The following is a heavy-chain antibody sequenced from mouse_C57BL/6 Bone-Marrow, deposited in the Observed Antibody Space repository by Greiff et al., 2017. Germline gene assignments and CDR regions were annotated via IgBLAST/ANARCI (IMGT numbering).Heavy chain of an antibody. V-gene: IGHV1-69*01. J-gene: IGHJ4*01. Sequence: QVQLKQPGAELVMPGASVKLSCKASGYTFTSYWMHWVKQRPGQGLEWIGEIDPSDSYTNYNQKFKGKSTLTVDKSSSTAYMQRSSLTSEDSAVYYCARGIYYGKGYYAMDYWGQGTSVTVSS. CDR2: IDPSDSYT. CDR1: GYTFTSYW. CDR3: ARGIYYGKGYYAMDY. D-gene: IGHD2-1*01.